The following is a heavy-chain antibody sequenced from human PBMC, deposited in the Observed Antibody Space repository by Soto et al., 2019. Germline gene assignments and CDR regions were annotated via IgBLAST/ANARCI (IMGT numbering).Heavy chain of an antibody. CDR2: IYYSGST. J-gene: IGHJ4*02. CDR3: ARRYGPSFDY. V-gene: IGHV4-59*01. D-gene: IGHD4-17*01. Sequence: SETLSLTCPVSGASISSYYWSWIRQPPGKGLEWIGYIYYSGSTNYNPSLKSRVTISVDTSKNQFSLKLSSVTAADTAVYYCARRYGPSFDYWGQGTLVTLS. CDR1: GASISSYY.